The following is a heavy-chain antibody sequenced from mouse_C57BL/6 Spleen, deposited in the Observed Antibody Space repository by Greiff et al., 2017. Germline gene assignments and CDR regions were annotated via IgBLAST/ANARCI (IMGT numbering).Heavy chain of an antibody. V-gene: IGHV1-59*01. Sequence: VQLQQPGAELVRPGTSVKLSCKASGYTFTSYWMHWVKQRPGQGLEWIGVIDPSDSYTNYNQKFKGKATLTVDTSSSTAYMQLSSLTSEDSAVYYCARREANWDYFDYWGQGTTLTVSS. CDR2: IDPSDSYT. J-gene: IGHJ2*01. CDR3: ARREANWDYFDY. D-gene: IGHD4-1*01. CDR1: GYTFTSYW.